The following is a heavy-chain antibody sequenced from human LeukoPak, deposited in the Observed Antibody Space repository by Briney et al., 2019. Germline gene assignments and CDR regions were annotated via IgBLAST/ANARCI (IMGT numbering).Heavy chain of an antibody. Sequence: GASVKVSCKASGYTFTGYYMHWVRQAPGQGLGWMGWINPNSGGTNYAQKFQGRVTMTRDTSISTAYMELSRLRSDDTAVYYCARDRYGSGSPPSDYWGQGTLVTVSS. CDR1: GYTFTGYY. CDR2: INPNSGGT. CDR3: ARDRYGSGSPPSDY. J-gene: IGHJ4*02. V-gene: IGHV1-2*02. D-gene: IGHD3-10*01.